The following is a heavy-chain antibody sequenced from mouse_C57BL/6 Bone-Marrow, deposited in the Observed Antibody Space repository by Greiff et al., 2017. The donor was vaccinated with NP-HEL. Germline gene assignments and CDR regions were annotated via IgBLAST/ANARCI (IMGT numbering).Heavy chain of an antibody. D-gene: IGHD2-3*01. CDR2: IHPSDSDT. CDR3: ALIYDGYYVGAY. CDR1: GYTFTSYW. V-gene: IGHV1-74*01. J-gene: IGHJ3*01. Sequence: VQLQQPGAELVKPGASVKVSCKASGYTFTSYWMHWVKQRPGQGLEWIGRIHPSDSDTNYNQKFTGKATLTVDKSSSTAYMQLSSLTSEDSAVYYCALIYDGYYVGAYWGQGTLVTVSA.